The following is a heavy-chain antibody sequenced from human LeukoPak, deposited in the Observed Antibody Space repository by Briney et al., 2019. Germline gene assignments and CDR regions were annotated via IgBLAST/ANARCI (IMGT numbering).Heavy chain of an antibody. J-gene: IGHJ3*02. V-gene: IGHV5-51*01. CDR2: IYPGDSDT. CDR1: GYSFTSYW. Sequence: GESLKISCKGSGYSFTSYWIGWVRQMPGKGLEWMGIIYPGDSDTRYSPSFQGQVTISADKSISTAYLQWSSLKASDTAMYYCARPIVATSYSHGWGAFDIWGQGTMVTVSS. CDR3: ARPIVATSYSHGWGAFDI. D-gene: IGHD5-12*01.